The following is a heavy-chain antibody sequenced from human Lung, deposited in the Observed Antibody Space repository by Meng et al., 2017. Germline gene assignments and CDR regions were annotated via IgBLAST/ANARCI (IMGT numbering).Heavy chain of an antibody. CDR3: AGGPWELDF. J-gene: IGHJ4*02. CDR2: MDYKSRT. Sequence: VPPVQTLPHLCAFSCASVSRGSHYMSCIRQPPGKGLEWIAYMDYKSRTNYSPTLKIRVTMSTDTSKNQLSLKLSSVTAADTAVYYCAGGPWELDFWGQGTLVTVSS. D-gene: IGHD1-26*01. CDR1: CASVSRGSHY. V-gene: IGHV4-61*01.